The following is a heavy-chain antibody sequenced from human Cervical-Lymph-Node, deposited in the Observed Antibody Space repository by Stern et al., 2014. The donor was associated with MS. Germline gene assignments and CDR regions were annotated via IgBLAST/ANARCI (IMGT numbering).Heavy chain of an antibody. D-gene: IGHD6-19*01. V-gene: IGHV1-3*01. J-gene: IGHJ4*02. CDR1: GYTFSSYA. CDR3: AGQVRYSSGWSPDY. CDR2: SSAGNGNT. Sequence: VQLVQSVAEVKKPGASVKVSCKASGYTFSSYAMHWVRQAPGQGLEWMGWSSAGNGNTEYSQKFQGRVIITRDTSASTAYMELSSLRSEDTAVYYCAGQVRYSSGWSPDYWGQGTLVTVSS.